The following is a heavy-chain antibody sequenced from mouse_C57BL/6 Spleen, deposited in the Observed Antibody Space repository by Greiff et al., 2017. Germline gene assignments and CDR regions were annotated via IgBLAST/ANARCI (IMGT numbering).Heavy chain of an antibody. V-gene: IGHV5-6*01. Sequence: EVKLMESGGDLVKPGGSLKLSCAASGFTFSSYGMSWVRQTPDKRLEWVATISSGGSYTYYPDSVKGRFTISRDNAKNTLYLQMSSLKSEDTAMYYCARQGIYYGNAYAMDYWGQGTSVTVSS. CDR2: ISSGGSYT. D-gene: IGHD2-1*01. CDR1: GFTFSSYG. CDR3: ARQGIYYGNAYAMDY. J-gene: IGHJ4*01.